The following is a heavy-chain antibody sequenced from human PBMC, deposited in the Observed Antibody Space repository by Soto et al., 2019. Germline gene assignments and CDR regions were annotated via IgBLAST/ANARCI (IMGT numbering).Heavy chain of an antibody. CDR2: IRQDGSDK. CDR3: ASTQQWLAQRGDFDD. J-gene: IGHJ4*02. Sequence: EVQLVESGGGLVQPGGSLRLSCAASGFTFSSYWMSWVRQAPGKGLEWVANIRQDGSDKYYVDSVKGRFTISRDNSKNSLYPQMNSLRAEDTAIYYCASTQQWLAQRGDFDDWGQGTLVSVSS. V-gene: IGHV3-7*05. D-gene: IGHD6-19*01. CDR1: GFTFSSYW.